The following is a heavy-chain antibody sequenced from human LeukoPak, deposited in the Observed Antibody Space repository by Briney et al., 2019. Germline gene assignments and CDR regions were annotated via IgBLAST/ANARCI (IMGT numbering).Heavy chain of an antibody. CDR3: ARDHRYAFNN. CDR2: VGISSGNT. V-gene: IGHV3-48*04. Sequence: GGSLRLSCAASGFTFIVYSMTWVRQAPGKGLEWISYVGISSGNTKYADSVKGRFTISGDSAKNSVFLQMNSLRVEDTAVYYCARDHRYAFNNWGQGTLVTVSS. CDR1: GFTFIVYS. D-gene: IGHD5-12*01. J-gene: IGHJ4*02.